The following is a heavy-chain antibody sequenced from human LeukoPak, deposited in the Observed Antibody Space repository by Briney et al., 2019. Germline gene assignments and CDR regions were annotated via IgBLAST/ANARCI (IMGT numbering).Heavy chain of an antibody. J-gene: IGHJ5*02. CDR3: AKDGYCSSTSCSSWFDP. CDR1: GFTFDDYA. CDR2: ISWNRGSI. V-gene: IGHV3-9*01. Sequence: GGSLRLSCAASGFTFDDYAMHWVRQAPGKGLEWVSGISWNRGSIGYAYSVKGRFTFSRDNAKQSLYRQMNMLRAEETALYCSAKDGYCSSTSCSSWFDPWGQGTLVTVSS. D-gene: IGHD2-2*01.